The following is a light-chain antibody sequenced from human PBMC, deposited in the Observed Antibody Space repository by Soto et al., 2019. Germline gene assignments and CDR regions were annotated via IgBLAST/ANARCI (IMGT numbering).Light chain of an antibody. V-gene: IGKV1-5*03. CDR3: QQYNSYPWT. Sequence: DIQMTQSPSTLSASVGDRVTITCRASHSISSWLAWYQQKPGKAPKLLIYKASSLESGVPSRFSGSGSGTEFSLTISSLHPDDFATYYCQQYNSYPWTFGQGTNVDIK. J-gene: IGKJ1*01. CDR1: HSISSW. CDR2: KAS.